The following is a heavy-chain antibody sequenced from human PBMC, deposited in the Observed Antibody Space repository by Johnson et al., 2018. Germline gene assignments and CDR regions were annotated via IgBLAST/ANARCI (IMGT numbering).Heavy chain of an antibody. Sequence: QVQLQESGPRLVKXSQTXSLXCTVSGDSISSDGYYWSWVRPRPGKGLEWIGYIYYSGSTYYTPSLERPFTMSVETSKKQFSLKVTPVTAADPAVYYCARSSRDITSGHAFDIWGPGTMVTVSS. CDR1: GDSISSDGYY. V-gene: IGHV4-31*02. D-gene: IGHD3-10*01. CDR3: ARSSRDITSGHAFDI. CDR2: IYYSGST. J-gene: IGHJ3*02.